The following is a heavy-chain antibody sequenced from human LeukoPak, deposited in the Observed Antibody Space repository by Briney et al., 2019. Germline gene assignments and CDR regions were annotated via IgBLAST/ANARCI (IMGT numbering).Heavy chain of an antibody. CDR1: GYTFTSYD. J-gene: IGHJ6*02. D-gene: IGHD2-15*01. CDR3: ARGAGGGRSYLLYYYYGMDV. CDR2: MNPNSGNT. Sequence: ASVKVSCKASGYTFTSYDINWVQQATGQGLEWMGWMNPNSGNTGYAQKFQGRVTMTRNTSISTAYMELSSLRSEDTAVYYCARGAGGGRSYLLYYYYGMDVWGQGTTVTVSS. V-gene: IGHV1-8*01.